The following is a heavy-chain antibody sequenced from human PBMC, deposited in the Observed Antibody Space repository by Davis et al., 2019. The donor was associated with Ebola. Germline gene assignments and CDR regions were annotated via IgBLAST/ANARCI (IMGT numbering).Heavy chain of an antibody. Sequence: GESLMISCAASGFVFSSYVMSWVRRAPGKGLEWVSTLGLSADTYYADSVKGRFTISRDNSKNTLHLQMNSLRVEDTAIYYCVKDTSSIWFDVWGQGTTVTVSS. CDR3: VKDTSSIWFDV. D-gene: IGHD6-13*01. CDR2: LGLSADT. V-gene: IGHV3-23*01. CDR1: GFVFSSYV. J-gene: IGHJ3*01.